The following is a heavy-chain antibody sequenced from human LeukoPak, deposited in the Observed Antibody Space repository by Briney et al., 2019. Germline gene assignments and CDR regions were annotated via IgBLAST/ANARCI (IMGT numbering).Heavy chain of an antibody. CDR3: ARPDGTTDVYFFDY. D-gene: IGHD5-24*01. Sequence: GGSLRLSCAASGFSFSSYWMTWVRQAPGKGLEWVANIKQDGSEKYYVDSVKGRFTISRDNAKNSLFLQLDSLRAEDTAVYYCARPDGTTDVYFFDYWGQGTLVTVSS. CDR2: IKQDGSEK. J-gene: IGHJ4*02. CDR1: GFSFSSYW. V-gene: IGHV3-7*04.